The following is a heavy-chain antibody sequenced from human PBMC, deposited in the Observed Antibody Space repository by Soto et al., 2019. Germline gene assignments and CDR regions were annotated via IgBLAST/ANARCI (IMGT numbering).Heavy chain of an antibody. CDR1: GGSFGSSAYY. J-gene: IGHJ5*02. Sequence: SETLSLTCAVSGGSFGSSAYYWGWIRQAPGKGLEWIGSINSSGTTYYNPSLKSRVTISVDTSKNHFSLKLSSVTAADTALYYCSRRAPEGFDPWGQGTLVTVSS. CDR3: SRRAPEGFDP. V-gene: IGHV4-39*02. CDR2: INSSGTT.